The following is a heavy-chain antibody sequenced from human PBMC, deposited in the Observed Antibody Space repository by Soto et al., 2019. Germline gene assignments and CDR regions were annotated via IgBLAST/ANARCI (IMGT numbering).Heavy chain of an antibody. V-gene: IGHV2-5*02. D-gene: IGHD1-26*01. J-gene: IGHJ4*02. CDR1: GFSLSTNGVG. CDR3: AHRRGAYYFDY. CDR2: IYWDGDK. Sequence: QITLKESGPTLAKPTQTLTLTCTFSGFSLSTNGVGVGWIRQPPGKALEWLALIYWDGDKRYSPSLKSRLTITKDTSKNQVVLTMTNMDPVDTATYYCAHRRGAYYFDYWGQGTLVTVSS.